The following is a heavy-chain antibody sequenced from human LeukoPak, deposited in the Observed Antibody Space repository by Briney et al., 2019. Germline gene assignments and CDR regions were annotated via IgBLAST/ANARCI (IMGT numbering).Heavy chain of an antibody. CDR2: ISAYNRNT. CDR1: GYTFTSYG. Sequence: ASVKVSCKASGYTFTSYGISWVRQAPGQGLEWMGWISAYNRNTNYAQKLQGRVTMTTDSSTSPAYMELRSLRSDDTAVYYCARSMGDYDSSGYYYVAGYWGQGTLVTVSS. V-gene: IGHV1-18*01. D-gene: IGHD3-22*01. J-gene: IGHJ4*02. CDR3: ARSMGDYDSSGYYYVAGY.